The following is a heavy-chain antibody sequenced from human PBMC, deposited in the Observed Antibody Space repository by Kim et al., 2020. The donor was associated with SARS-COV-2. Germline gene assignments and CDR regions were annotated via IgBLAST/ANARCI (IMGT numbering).Heavy chain of an antibody. J-gene: IGHJ4*02. V-gene: IGHV1-24*01. CDR1: GYTLTELS. Sequence: ASVKVSCKVSGYTLTELSMHWVRQAPGKGLEWMGGFDPEDGETIYAQKFQGRVTMTEDTSTDTAYMELSSLRSEDTAVYYCATVERELLWFGELLPSFDYWGQGTLVTVSS. CDR2: FDPEDGET. CDR3: ATVERELLWFGELLPSFDY. D-gene: IGHD3-10*01.